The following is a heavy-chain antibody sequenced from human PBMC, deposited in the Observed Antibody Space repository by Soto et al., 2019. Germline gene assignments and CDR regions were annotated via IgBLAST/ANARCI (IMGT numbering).Heavy chain of an antibody. D-gene: IGHD1-26*01. CDR2: ISGSGFKK. Sequence: GGSVRLSCAASGFIFENFGMSWVRQAPGKWLEWISSISGSGFKKYYADSVKGRFTISRDNSKSTVYLELNNLSAEDTAVYHCAKNQGVELVPLATVDWFDPWGQGXVLTVFS. CDR1: GFIFENFG. V-gene: IGHV3-23*01. J-gene: IGHJ5*02. CDR3: AKNQGVELVPLATVDWFDP.